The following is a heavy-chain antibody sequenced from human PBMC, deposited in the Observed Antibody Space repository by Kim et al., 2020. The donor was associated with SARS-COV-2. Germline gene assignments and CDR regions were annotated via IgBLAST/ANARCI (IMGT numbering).Heavy chain of an antibody. D-gene: IGHD6-13*01. V-gene: IGHV4-39*01. J-gene: IGHJ4*02. CDR3: ARHLAAATFDY. CDR2: T. Sequence: TYTTPSLMSRFPISVDTSKPQFSLKLSSVTAADTAVYYCARHLAAATFDYWGQGTLVTVSS.